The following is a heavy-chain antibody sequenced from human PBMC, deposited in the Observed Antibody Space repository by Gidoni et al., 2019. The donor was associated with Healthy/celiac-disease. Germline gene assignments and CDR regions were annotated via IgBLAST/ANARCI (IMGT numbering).Heavy chain of an antibody. CDR3: ARDPPYYYDSSGYPDRQDAFDI. V-gene: IGHV3-48*02. CDR1: GFTFSRYS. J-gene: IGHJ3*02. Sequence: EVQLVESGGGLVQPGGSLRHSCAASGFTFSRYSMNWVRQAPGKGLEWVSYISRSSSTIYYADSVKGRFTISRDNAKNSLYLQMNSLRDEDTAVYYCARDPPYYYDSSGYPDRQDAFDIWGQGTMVTVSS. D-gene: IGHD3-22*01. CDR2: ISRSSSTI.